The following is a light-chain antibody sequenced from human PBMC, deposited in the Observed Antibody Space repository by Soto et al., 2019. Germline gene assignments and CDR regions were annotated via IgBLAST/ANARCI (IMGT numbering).Light chain of an antibody. CDR3: QQYYGTPFT. V-gene: IGKV4-1*01. Sequence: DIVMTQSPDSLAVSLGERATINCKSSQSVLYSSNNRNYLGWYQQKPAQPPKLLIDWASTRESGVPDRFSGSGSGTDFTLTISSLQAEDVAVYYCQQYYGTPFTFGPGTKVDIK. CDR2: WAS. J-gene: IGKJ3*01. CDR1: QSVLYSSNNRNY.